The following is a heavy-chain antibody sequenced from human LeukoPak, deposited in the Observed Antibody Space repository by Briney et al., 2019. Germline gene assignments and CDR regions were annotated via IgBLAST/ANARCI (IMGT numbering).Heavy chain of an antibody. Sequence: GGSLRLSCATSGFSFSSYWMSWVRQAPGKGLEWVANIKQDGSEKYYVDSVKGRFTISRDNTKNSLYLHMNSLRAEDTATYYCARDRVWTVLYWGQGTLVTVSS. CDR3: ARDRVWTVLY. J-gene: IGHJ4*02. D-gene: IGHD6-13*01. CDR2: IKQDGSEK. CDR1: GFSFSSYW. V-gene: IGHV3-7*01.